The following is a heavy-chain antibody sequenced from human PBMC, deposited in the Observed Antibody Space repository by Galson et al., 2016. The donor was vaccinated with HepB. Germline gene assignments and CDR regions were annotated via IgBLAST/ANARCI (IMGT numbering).Heavy chain of an antibody. CDR2: INGGNGNT. D-gene: IGHD6-13*01. Sequence: SVKVSCKASGYTFTSYAMHWVRQAPGQRLEWMGWINGGNGNTKYSQKFQGRVTITRDTSASTAYMELSSLRSEDTAVYYCARDRYGKAPAGTKDYWGQGTLVTVSS. CDR3: ARDRYGKAPAGTKDY. CDR1: GYTFTSYA. J-gene: IGHJ4*02. V-gene: IGHV1-3*01.